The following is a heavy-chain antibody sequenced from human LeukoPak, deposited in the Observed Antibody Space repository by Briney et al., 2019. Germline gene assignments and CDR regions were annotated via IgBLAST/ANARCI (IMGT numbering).Heavy chain of an antibody. V-gene: IGHV3-33*01. CDR2: MWSDGIRK. J-gene: IGHJ3*02. CDR1: GFTFSYYG. D-gene: IGHD6-19*01. CDR3: TRDADTSGHYDIFDI. Sequence: GGSLRLSCATSGFTFSYYGIHWVRQAPGKGLEWVAVMWSDGIRKYYTDSVKGRFTVSRDTSKNTQYLEMSSLRVEDTAVYYCTRDADTSGHYDIFDIWGQGTMVAVSS.